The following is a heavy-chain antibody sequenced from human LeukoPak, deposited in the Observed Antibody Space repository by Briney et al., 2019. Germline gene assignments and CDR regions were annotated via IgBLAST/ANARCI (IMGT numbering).Heavy chain of an antibody. V-gene: IGHV4-61*02. CDR1: GGSISSGSYY. J-gene: IGHJ5*02. D-gene: IGHD3-22*01. CDR2: IYTSGGT. CDR3: ARDYYDSSGYFNNWFDP. Sequence: SETLSLTCTVSGGSISSGSYYWSWIRQPAGKGLEWIGRIYTSGGTSYNPSLKTRVTISVDRSKNQFSLKLSSVTAADTAVYYCARDYYDSSGYFNNWFDPWGQGILVTVSS.